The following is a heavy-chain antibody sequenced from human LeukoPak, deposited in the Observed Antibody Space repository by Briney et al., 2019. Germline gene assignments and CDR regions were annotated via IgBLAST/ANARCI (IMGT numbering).Heavy chain of an antibody. CDR3: AKDKYHDSSGTFDY. CDR2: VSASGGGT. J-gene: IGHJ4*02. D-gene: IGHD3-22*01. V-gene: IGHV3-23*01. CDR1: GFTFNIYA. Sequence: GRSLRLSCAVSGFTFNIYAMSWVRQAPGKGLEWVSRVSASGGGTFYAGSVEGRLIISRDNSKNTLSLQMSSLRAEDTAIYYCAKDKYHDSSGTFDYWGQGTLVTVSS.